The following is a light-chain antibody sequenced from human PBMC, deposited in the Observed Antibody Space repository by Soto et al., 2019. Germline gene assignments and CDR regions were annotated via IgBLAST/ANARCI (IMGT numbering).Light chain of an antibody. Sequence: QSVLTQPPSVSAAPGQQVSISCSGSSSNIGRRSVSWYQQLPGTSPKLLIYENNKRPSGIPDRFSASKSGTSATLGITGLRAGDEADYYCGAWDNSLGAGVFGPGTKLTVL. CDR3: GAWDNSLGAGV. J-gene: IGLJ1*01. CDR1: SSNIGRRS. V-gene: IGLV1-51*02. CDR2: ENN.